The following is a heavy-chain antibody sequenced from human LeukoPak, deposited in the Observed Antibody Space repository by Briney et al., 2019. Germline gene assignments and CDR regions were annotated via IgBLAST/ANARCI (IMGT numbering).Heavy chain of an antibody. CDR1: GGSFSGYY. V-gene: IGHV4-34*01. CDR3: ARVQVTTQI. J-gene: IGHJ4*02. Sequence: SETLSLTRAVYGGSFSGYYWTWIRQSPGKGLEWIGEINYSGSTNYNPSLRSRVIISVDTSKNQFSLRLSSVTAADTAVYYCARVQVTTQIWGQGTLVTVSP. CDR2: INYSGST. D-gene: IGHD3-22*01.